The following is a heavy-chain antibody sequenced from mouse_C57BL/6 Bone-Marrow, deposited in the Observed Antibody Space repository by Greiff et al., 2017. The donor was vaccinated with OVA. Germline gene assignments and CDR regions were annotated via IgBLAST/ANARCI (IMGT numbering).Heavy chain of an antibody. Sequence: EVQVVESGGGLVQPGGSLSLSCAASGFTFTDYYMSWVRQPPGKALEWLGFIRNKANGYTTEYSASVKGRFTISRDNSQSILYLQMNALRAEDSATYYCARYDYDACAYWGQGTLVTVSA. V-gene: IGHV7-3*01. J-gene: IGHJ3*01. CDR2: IRNKANGYTT. D-gene: IGHD2-4*01. CDR1: GFTFTDYY. CDR3: ARYDYDACAY.